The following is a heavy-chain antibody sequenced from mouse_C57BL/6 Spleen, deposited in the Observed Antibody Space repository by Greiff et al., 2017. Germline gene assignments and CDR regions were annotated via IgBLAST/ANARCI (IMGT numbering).Heavy chain of an antibody. D-gene: IGHD5-5*01. CDR3: ARGLYLPSYFDY. Sequence: VQLQQSGAELVKPGASVKLSCTASGFNIKDYYMHWVKQRTEQGLEWIGRIDPEDGETKSAPKFQGKATITADTSSNTAYLQLSSLTSEDTAVYYCARGLYLPSYFDYWGQGTTLTVSS. CDR2: IDPEDGET. J-gene: IGHJ2*01. V-gene: IGHV14-2*01. CDR1: GFNIKDYY.